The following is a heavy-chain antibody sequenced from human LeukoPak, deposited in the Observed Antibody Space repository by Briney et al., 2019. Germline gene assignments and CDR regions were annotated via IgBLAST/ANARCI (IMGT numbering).Heavy chain of an antibody. Sequence: PSETLSLTCTVSGDFITAYYWSWLRQTPGKGLEWIGYVYYSGSTEYNPSLRSRVTMSLEMSKHQFSLNLTSVTAADTAVYYCASNTAAVFDNWGQGALVTVSS. CDR1: GDFITAYY. V-gene: IGHV4-59*01. CDR3: ASNTAAVFDN. CDR2: VYYSGST. D-gene: IGHD2-21*02. J-gene: IGHJ4*02.